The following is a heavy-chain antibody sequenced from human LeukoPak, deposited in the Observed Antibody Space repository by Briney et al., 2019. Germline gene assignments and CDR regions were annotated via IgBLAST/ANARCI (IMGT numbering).Heavy chain of an antibody. Sequence: GASVKVSCKASGGTFSSYAISWVRQAPGQGLEWMGRIIPILGIANYAQKFQGRVTITADKSTSTAYMELSSLRSEDTAVYYCARDQSNYQLLFRLYYFDYWGQGTLVTVSS. CDR1: GGTFSSYA. J-gene: IGHJ4*02. CDR2: IIPILGIA. D-gene: IGHD2-2*01. V-gene: IGHV1-69*04. CDR3: ARDQSNYQLLFRLYYFDY.